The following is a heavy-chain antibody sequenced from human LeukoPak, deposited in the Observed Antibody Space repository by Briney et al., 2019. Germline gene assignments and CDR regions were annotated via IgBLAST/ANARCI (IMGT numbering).Heavy chain of an antibody. D-gene: IGHD3-10*01. CDR2: IWYDGSSK. J-gene: IGHJ6*02. V-gene: IGHV3-33*08. Sequence: GGSLRLSCAASGFTFSSYWMSWVRQAPGKGLEWVALIWYDGSSKYYGDSVKGRFTISRDNSKNTLYLQMNSLRDEDTAVYYCAREYRFGIRAADYYGMDVWGQGTTVTVSS. CDR1: GFTFSSYW. CDR3: AREYRFGIRAADYYGMDV.